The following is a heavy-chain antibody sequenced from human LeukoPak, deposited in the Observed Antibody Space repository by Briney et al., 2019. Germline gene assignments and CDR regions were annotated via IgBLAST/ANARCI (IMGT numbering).Heavy chain of an antibody. J-gene: IGHJ4*02. CDR1: GYTFTSYD. CDR2: MNPNSGNT. CDR3: ARRLSIAAAGRKRAYYFDY. Sequence: ASVKVSCKASGYTFTSYDINWVRQATGQGLDWMGWMNPNSGNTGYAQKFQGRVTMTRNTSISTAYMELSSLRSEDTAVYYCARRLSIAAAGRKRAYYFDYWGQGTLVTVSS. D-gene: IGHD6-13*01. V-gene: IGHV1-8*01.